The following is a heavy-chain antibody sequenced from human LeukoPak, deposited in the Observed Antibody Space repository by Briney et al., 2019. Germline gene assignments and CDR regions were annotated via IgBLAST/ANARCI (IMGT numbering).Heavy chain of an antibody. J-gene: IGHJ6*03. Sequence: SETLSLTCTVSGGSISSYYWSWIRQPAGKGLEWIGRIYTSGSTNYNPSLKSRVTMPVDTAKNQFSLKLSSVTAADTAVYYCAREEGSDPPFDYYYYYMDVWGKGTTVTVSS. D-gene: IGHD6-25*01. CDR3: AREEGSDPPFDYYYYYMDV. CDR2: IYTSGST. CDR1: GGSISSYY. V-gene: IGHV4-4*07.